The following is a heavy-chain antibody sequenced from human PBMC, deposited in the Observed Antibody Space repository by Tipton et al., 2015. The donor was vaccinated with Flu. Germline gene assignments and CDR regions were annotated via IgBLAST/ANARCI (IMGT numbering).Heavy chain of an antibody. V-gene: IGHV3-30*04. Sequence: LSLTCAISGFTFSTYAMHWVRQAPGKGLEWVSFISYNGKNIYYADSVKGRFTISRDDSKNALALQMNSLRTEDTAIYYCAREPAPIGSPKSDAFDVWGQGTKVTVSS. D-gene: IGHD3-10*01. CDR3: AREPAPIGSPKSDAFDV. CDR2: ISYNGKNI. J-gene: IGHJ3*01. CDR1: GFTFSTYA.